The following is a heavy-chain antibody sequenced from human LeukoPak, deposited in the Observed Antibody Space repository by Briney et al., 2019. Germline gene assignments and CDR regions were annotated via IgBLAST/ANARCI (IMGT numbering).Heavy chain of an antibody. Sequence: SHTLSLTCTVSGGSLSSDYWQWIRQPPGKGLEWVGYIYNSEYNHYNSTLRSRVTISIDTSKNQFSLKLASVTAADTAVYYCATRGYWGQGTLVAVSS. J-gene: IGHJ4*02. D-gene: IGHD3-10*01. CDR2: IYNSEYN. V-gene: IGHV4-59*08. CDR1: GGSLSSDY. CDR3: ATRGY.